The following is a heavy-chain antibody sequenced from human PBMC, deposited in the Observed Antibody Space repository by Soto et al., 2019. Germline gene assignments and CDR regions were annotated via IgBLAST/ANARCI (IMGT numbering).Heavy chain of an antibody. Sequence: QVQLVESGGGVVQPGRSLRLSCAASGFTFSNHSIQWVRQAPGKRLEWVAVISYDGSIKYYADSVKGRFTISRDNSKNTAYLQMNSLRAEDTAVFYCAREWSTSGDLDYWGQGTLVIVSS. V-gene: IGHV3-30-3*01. CDR2: ISYDGSIK. J-gene: IGHJ4*02. CDR3: AREWSTSGDLDY. D-gene: IGHD3-10*01. CDR1: GFTFSNHS.